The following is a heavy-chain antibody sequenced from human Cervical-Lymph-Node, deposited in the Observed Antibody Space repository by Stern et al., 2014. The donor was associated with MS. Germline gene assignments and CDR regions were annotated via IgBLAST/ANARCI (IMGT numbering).Heavy chain of an antibody. CDR2: VDPTSGAT. J-gene: IGHJ6*02. Sequence: QVQLVQSGAEVKSPGASLKVSCKTSGYNFNDYFTHWVRQVPGQGLEWMGRVDPTSGATISAQKFQGRVAMTRDTSITTAYMELSRLTSDDTAMYYCARKNGMDVWGQGTAVTVS. V-gene: IGHV1-2*06. CDR1: GYNFNDYF. CDR3: ARKNGMDV.